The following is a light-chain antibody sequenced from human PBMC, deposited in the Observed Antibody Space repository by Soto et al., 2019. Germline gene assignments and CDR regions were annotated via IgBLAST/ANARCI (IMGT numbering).Light chain of an antibody. Sequence: QSVLTQPASVSGFPGQSITISCTGTTSDVGGYEYVSWYQQYPGKGPKLMISDVSNRPSGVSNRFSGSKSGNTASLTISGLQAEDEADYYCSSYTSTGTQVFGTGTKLTVL. CDR3: SSYTSTGTQV. J-gene: IGLJ1*01. V-gene: IGLV2-14*03. CDR2: DVS. CDR1: TSDVGGYEY.